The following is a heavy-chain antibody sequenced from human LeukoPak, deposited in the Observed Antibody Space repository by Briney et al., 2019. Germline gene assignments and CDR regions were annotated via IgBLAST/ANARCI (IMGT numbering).Heavy chain of an antibody. J-gene: IGHJ4*02. CDR2: ISSSTGNT. D-gene: IGHD2-2*01. V-gene: IGHV1-18*01. CDR3: VRLPLGYCSSTSCLD. Sequence: ASVKVSCKASGYNFNTYGISWVRQAPGQGLEWMGWISSSTGNTTYAQKLQDRVTMTTDTSTSTAYLYLRNLRSDDTAVYYCVRLPLGYCSSTSCLDWGQGTLVTVSS. CDR1: GYNFNTYG.